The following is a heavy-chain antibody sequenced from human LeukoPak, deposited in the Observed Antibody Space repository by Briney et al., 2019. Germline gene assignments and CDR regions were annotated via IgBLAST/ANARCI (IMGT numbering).Heavy chain of an antibody. Sequence: EESLQLSSSVSGYSFPNYWIGWVRQTPGKGLEWMGIIYPTDSDTRYSPSFQGQVTISADRSTSTAYLQWSSLKTSDTAIYYCVRQGVGRDGYSSPNYFDFWGQGTPLIVSS. CDR2: IYPTDSDT. V-gene: IGHV5-51*01. J-gene: IGHJ4*02. CDR3: VRQGVGRDGYSSPNYFDF. CDR1: GYSFPNYW. D-gene: IGHD5-24*01.